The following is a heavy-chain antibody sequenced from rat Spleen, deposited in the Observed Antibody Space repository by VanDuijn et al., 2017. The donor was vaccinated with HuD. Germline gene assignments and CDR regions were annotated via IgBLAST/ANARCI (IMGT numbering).Heavy chain of an antibody. CDR1: GYSITSNY. D-gene: IGHD1-12*03. CDR2: ISYSGST. CDR3: ARSRGYAHYFDY. V-gene: IGHV3-1*01. Sequence: EVRLQESGPGLVKPSQSLSLTCSVTGYSITSNYWGWIRKFPGNKMEWIGHISYSGSTSYNPSLKSRISITRDTSKNQFFLQLNSVTTEDTATYYCARSRGYAHYFDYWGQGVMVTVSS. J-gene: IGHJ2*01.